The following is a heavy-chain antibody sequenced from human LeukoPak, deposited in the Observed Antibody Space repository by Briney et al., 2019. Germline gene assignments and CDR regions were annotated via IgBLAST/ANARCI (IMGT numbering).Heavy chain of an antibody. CDR1: GGSLIEYS. Sequence: SETLSLTCSLSGGSLIEYSWTWIRQSPGKGLEWIGYMFYGGSPTYSPSLKRRVTISVDTAKNQFSLKLTSVTSADTALYYCATTRVGGFYSHMEVWGKGITVTVSS. J-gene: IGHJ6*03. V-gene: IGHV4-59*01. D-gene: IGHD1-1*01. CDR2: MFYGGSP. CDR3: ATTRVGGFYSHMEV.